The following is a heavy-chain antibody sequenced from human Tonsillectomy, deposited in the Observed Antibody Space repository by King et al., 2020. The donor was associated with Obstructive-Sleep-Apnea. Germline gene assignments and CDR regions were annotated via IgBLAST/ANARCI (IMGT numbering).Heavy chain of an antibody. D-gene: IGHD3-22*01. CDR2: IYWDDDK. J-gene: IGHJ5*02. Sequence: ITLKESGPTLVKPTQTLTLTCTFSGFSLSTSGVGVGWIRQPPGKALEWLALIYWDDDKRYSPSLKSRLTITKETPKNQVVLTITNMDPVDTATYYCAHSVLSFWYYDSSVNWFDPWGQGTLVTVSS. CDR1: GFSLSTSGVG. CDR3: AHSVLSFWYYDSSVNWFDP. V-gene: IGHV2-5*02.